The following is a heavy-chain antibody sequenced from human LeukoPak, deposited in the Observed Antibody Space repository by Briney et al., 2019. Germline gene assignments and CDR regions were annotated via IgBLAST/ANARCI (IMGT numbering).Heavy chain of an antibody. Sequence: ASVKVSCKASGGTFSSYAISWVRQAPGQGLEWMGWISAYNGNTNYAQKLQGRVTMTTDTSTSTAYMELRSLRSDDTAVYYCASHGGFGELSPTYYYGMDVWGQGTTVTVSS. CDR3: ASHGGFGELSPTYYYGMDV. D-gene: IGHD3-10*01. CDR1: GGTFSSYA. J-gene: IGHJ6*02. V-gene: IGHV1-18*01. CDR2: ISAYNGNT.